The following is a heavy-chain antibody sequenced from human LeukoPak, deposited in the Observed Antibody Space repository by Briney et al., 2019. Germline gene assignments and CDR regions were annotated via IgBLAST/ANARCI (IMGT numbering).Heavy chain of an antibody. D-gene: IGHD1-26*01. V-gene: IGHV3-30*02. J-gene: IGHJ6*03. Sequence: GGSLRLSCAASGFTFSSHGMHWVRQAPGKGLEWVAFIRYDGSNKYYTDSVKGRFTISRDNSKNTLYLQMNSLRAEDTAVYYCARDRYSGSYLSYMDVRGKGTTVTVSS. CDR2: IRYDGSNK. CDR3: ARDRYSGSYLSYMDV. CDR1: GFTFSSHG.